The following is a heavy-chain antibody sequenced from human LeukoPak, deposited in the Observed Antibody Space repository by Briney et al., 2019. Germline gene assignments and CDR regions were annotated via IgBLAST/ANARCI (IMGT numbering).Heavy chain of an antibody. CDR2: ISHSGST. D-gene: IGHD4-17*01. CDR1: GGSISSNNW. V-gene: IGHV4-4*02. Sequence: SETLSLTCAVSGGSISSNNWWRWVRPSPGKGLEWIGEISHSGSTNYNPSLKSRVSISVDTSKNQFSLRLTSVTAADTAVYHCARVGYPTQRRVLSTVTIPTAGAFDIWGQGTLVTVSS. CDR3: ARVGYPTQRRVLSTVTIPTAGAFDI. J-gene: IGHJ3*02.